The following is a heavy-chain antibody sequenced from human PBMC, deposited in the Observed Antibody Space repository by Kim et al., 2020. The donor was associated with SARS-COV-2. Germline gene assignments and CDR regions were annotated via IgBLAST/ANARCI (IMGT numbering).Heavy chain of an antibody. Sequence: SETLSLTCTVSGGSISSSSYYWGWIRQPPGKGLEWIGSIYYSGSTYYNPSLKSRVTISVDTSKNQFSLKLSSVTAADTAVYYCARASGSYYDPGYYGMDVWGQGTTVTVSS. CDR2: IYYSGST. CDR1: GGSISSSSYY. D-gene: IGHD3-10*01. V-gene: IGHV4-39*01. J-gene: IGHJ6*02. CDR3: ARASGSYYDPGYYGMDV.